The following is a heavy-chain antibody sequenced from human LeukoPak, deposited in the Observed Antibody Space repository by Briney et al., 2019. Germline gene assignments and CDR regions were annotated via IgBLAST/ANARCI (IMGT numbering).Heavy chain of an antibody. V-gene: IGHV4-39*07. J-gene: IGHJ6*03. CDR3: AKDGHLSHDYYYYYMDV. Sequence: SETLSLTCTVSGGSISSSSYYWGWIRQPPGKGLEWIGSIYYSGSTYYNPSLKSRVTISVDTSKNQFSLKLSSVTAADTAVYYCAKDGHLSHDYYYYYMDVWGKGTTVTISS. D-gene: IGHD3-3*02. CDR1: GGSISSSSYY. CDR2: IYYSGST.